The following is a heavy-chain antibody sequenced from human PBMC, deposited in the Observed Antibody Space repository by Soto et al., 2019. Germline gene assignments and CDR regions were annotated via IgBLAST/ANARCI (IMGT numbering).Heavy chain of an antibody. CDR3: ARGVATIALYYGMDV. V-gene: IGHV3-21*01. D-gene: IGHD5-12*01. J-gene: IGHJ6*02. CDR1: GFTFSSYS. CDR2: ISSSSSYI. Sequence: EVQLVESGGGLVKPGGSLRLSCAASGFTFSSYSMNWVRQAPGKGLEWVSSISSSSSYIYYADSVKGRFTISRDNAKNSLYLQMNSLRAEDTVVYYCARGVATIALYYGMDVWGQGTTVTVSS.